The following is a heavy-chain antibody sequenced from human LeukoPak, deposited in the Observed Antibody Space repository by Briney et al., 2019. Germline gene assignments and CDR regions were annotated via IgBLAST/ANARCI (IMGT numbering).Heavy chain of an antibody. D-gene: IGHD2-2*01. CDR3: ARDPELGYCSSTSCPIDY. CDR1: GFIFSNYN. J-gene: IGHJ4*02. Sequence: GGSLRLSCAGSGFIFSNYNMNWVRQAPGKGLEWVSSISSSSRYIYYADSVKGRFTISRDNAKNSLYLQMNSLRAEDTAVYYCARDPELGYCSSTSCPIDYWGQGTLVTVSS. CDR2: ISSSSRYI. V-gene: IGHV3-21*01.